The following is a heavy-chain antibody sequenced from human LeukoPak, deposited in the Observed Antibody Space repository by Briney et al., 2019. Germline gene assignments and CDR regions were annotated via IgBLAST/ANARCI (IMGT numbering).Heavy chain of an antibody. J-gene: IGHJ4*02. CDR3: ARSITIFGVVYYFDY. V-gene: IGHV1-2*04. CDR2: INPNSGGT. Sequence: ASVKVSCKASGYTFTGYYMHWVRQAPGQGLEWMGWINPNSGGTNYAQKFQGWVTMTRDTSISTAYMELSRLRSDDTAVYYCARSITIFGVVYYFDYWGQGTLVTVSS. CDR1: GYTFTGYY. D-gene: IGHD3-3*01.